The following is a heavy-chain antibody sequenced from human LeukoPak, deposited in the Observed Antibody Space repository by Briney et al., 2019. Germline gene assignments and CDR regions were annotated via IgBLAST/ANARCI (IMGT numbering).Heavy chain of an antibody. Sequence: SETLSLTCTVSGGSISSYYWSWIRQPPGKGLEWIGYIYYSGSTNYNPSLKSRVTISVDTSKNQFSLKLSSVTAADTAVYYCARGRDGGDRRFLEWLLYRVWFDPWGQGTLVTVSS. CDR1: GGSISSYY. J-gene: IGHJ5*02. V-gene: IGHV4-59*01. CDR2: IYYSGST. D-gene: IGHD3-3*01. CDR3: ARGRDGGDRRFLEWLLYRVWFDP.